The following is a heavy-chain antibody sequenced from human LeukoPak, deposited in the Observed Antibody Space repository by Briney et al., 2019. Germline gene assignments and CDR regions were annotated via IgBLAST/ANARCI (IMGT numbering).Heavy chain of an antibody. V-gene: IGHV3-23*01. J-gene: IGHJ4*02. CDR1: GFTFSSYA. CDR3: AKASSKVAGTAIGY. D-gene: IGHD6-19*01. Sequence: GSLRLSCAASGFTFSSYAMSWVRQAPGKGLEWVSAISGSGGSTYYADSAKGRFTISRDNSKNTLYLQMNSLRAEDTAVYYCAKASSKVAGTAIGYWGQGTLVTVSS. CDR2: ISGSGGST.